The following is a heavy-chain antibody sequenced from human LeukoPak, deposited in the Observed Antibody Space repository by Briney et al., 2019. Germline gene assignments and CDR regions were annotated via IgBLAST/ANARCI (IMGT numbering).Heavy chain of an antibody. CDR1: GASISSAGYS. CDR3: ARGTTVTYYFDY. D-gene: IGHD4-17*01. V-gene: IGHV4-30-4*08. Sequence: SQTLSLTCTVSGASISSAGYSWSWIRQHPGKGLEWIGSIYYSGSTYYNPSLKSRVSISVDTSKNQFSLKLSSVTAADTAVYYCARGTTVTYYFDYWGQGTLVTVSS. J-gene: IGHJ4*02. CDR2: IYYSGST.